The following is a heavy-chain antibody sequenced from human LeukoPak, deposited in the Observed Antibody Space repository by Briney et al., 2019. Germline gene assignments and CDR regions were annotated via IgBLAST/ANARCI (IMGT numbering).Heavy chain of an antibody. D-gene: IGHD1-26*01. CDR2: ISSSSSYI. V-gene: IGHV3-21*01. J-gene: IGHJ4*02. CDR1: GFTFGGYG. Sequence: GGSLRLTCAGSGFTFGGYGMHWFRQAPGKGLEWVSSISSSSSYIYYADSVKGRFTISRDNAKNSLYLQMNSLRAEDTAVYYCARAPPTPGLYSGSYYRWYYFDYWGQGTLVTVSS. CDR3: ARAPPTPGLYSGSYYRWYYFDY.